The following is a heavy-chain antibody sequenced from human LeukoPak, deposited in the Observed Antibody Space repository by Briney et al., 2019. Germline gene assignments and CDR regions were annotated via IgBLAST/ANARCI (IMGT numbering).Heavy chain of an antibody. CDR3: AKDPLVRGLTYDY. D-gene: IGHD3-10*01. J-gene: IGHJ4*02. CDR1: GFTVSSNY. V-gene: IGHV3-53*01. CDR2: IYSGGNT. Sequence: QTGGSLRLSCAASGFTVSSNYISWVRQAPGKGLEWVSVIYSGGNTYYADAVKGRFSISSDNSKNTLYLQMNSLRAEDTAVYYCAKDPLVRGLTYDYWGQGTLVTVSS.